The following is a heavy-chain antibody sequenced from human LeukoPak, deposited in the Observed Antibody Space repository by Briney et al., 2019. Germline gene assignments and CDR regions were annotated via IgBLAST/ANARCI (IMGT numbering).Heavy chain of an antibody. D-gene: IGHD3-22*01. J-gene: IGHJ3*02. V-gene: IGHV3-53*01. CDR1: GFTVSSNY. Sequence: GGSLRLSCAASGFTVSSNYMSWVRRAPGKGLEWVSVIYSGGSTYYADSVKGRFTISRDISKNTLYLQMNSLRAEDTAVYYCARDSTTYYYDRRDTFDIWGQGTMVTVSS. CDR2: IYSGGST. CDR3: ARDSTTYYYDRRDTFDI.